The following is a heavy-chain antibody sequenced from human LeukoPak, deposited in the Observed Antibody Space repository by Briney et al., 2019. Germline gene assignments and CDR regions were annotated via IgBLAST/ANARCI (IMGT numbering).Heavy chain of an antibody. Sequence: GGSLRLSCAVSGFTFSGFWMSWSRRAPGKGLEWVASINSDGSEGYYADVVKGRFTISRDNSKNTLFLQMNSLRTEDTAIYHCARGGNWGYFDYWGQGTLVTVSS. CDR1: GFTFSGFW. J-gene: IGHJ4*02. V-gene: IGHV3-7*01. CDR2: INSDGSEG. D-gene: IGHD7-27*01. CDR3: ARGGNWGYFDY.